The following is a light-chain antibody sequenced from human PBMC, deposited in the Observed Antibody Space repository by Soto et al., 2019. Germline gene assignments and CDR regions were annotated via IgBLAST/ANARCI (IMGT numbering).Light chain of an antibody. CDR3: QQYDNWT. J-gene: IGKJ1*01. V-gene: IGKV3-15*01. CDR1: RSISTN. Sequence: EIVMRQSPATLSVSPGERATLSCRASRSISTNLAWYQQKPGQAPRLLIFSASTRATGIPARFSGSGSGTEFTLTISSLQSEDCAVYYCQQYDNWTFGQGTKVDIK. CDR2: SAS.